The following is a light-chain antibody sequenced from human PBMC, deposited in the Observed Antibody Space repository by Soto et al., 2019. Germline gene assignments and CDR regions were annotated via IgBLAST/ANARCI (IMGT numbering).Light chain of an antibody. CDR3: QQYNGWPIT. Sequence: IGMLRSPGTLSLTPGESVTLSCRASQSVGNNLAWHQQKPGQAPRLLIYGASTRATGFPARFSGSGSGTEFTLTISSLQSEDFAVYYCQQYNGWPITFGQGTRLEIK. CDR2: GAS. J-gene: IGKJ5*01. V-gene: IGKV3-15*01. CDR1: QSVGNN.